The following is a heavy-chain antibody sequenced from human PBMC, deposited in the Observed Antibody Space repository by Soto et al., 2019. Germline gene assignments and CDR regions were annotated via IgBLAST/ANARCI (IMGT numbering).Heavy chain of an antibody. CDR3: AIERALRPNGHVPHAF. CDR2: IHVTGYT. Sequence: SETLSLTXTVSAAYITSGSYSWSWIRQAPGKGLEWIGNIHVTGYTAFSPSLQRRVTMSVDTSKNQFSLNANSVTAGATAVYFSAIERALRPNGHVPHAFWGQGPLVTVSS. V-gene: IGHV4-30-2*01. CDR1: AAYITSGSYS. D-gene: IGHD2-2*01. J-gene: IGHJ4*02.